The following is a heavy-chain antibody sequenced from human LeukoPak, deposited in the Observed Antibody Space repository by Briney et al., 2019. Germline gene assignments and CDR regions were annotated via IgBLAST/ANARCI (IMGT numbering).Heavy chain of an antibody. Sequence: SETLSLTCTVSGDSISSGSYYWTWIRQPAGKGLEWIGRIDTSGITKYNPSLKSRVTISVDTSKNQFSLKLSSVTAADTAIYFCARSGGLHRTYFYYYMDVWGKGTTVIVSS. CDR3: ARSGGLHRTYFYYYMDV. CDR2: IDTSGIT. D-gene: IGHD1-1*01. J-gene: IGHJ6*03. V-gene: IGHV4-61*02. CDR1: GDSISSGSYY.